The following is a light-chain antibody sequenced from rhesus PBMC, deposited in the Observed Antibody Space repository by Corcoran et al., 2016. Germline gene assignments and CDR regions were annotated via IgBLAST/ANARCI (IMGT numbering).Light chain of an antibody. CDR3: LQYNRTRT. V-gene: IGKV1-36*01. CDR1: QGMSNY. J-gene: IGKJ1*01. Sequence: DIQMTQSPSSLSASVGDRVTITCRASQGMSNYLSWYQQKPGKAPKRLLYAASSLESGVPSRFSGSGSWTEFPLSISSLQPAGFAAYYCLQYNRTRTFGHGTKVEIK. CDR2: AAS.